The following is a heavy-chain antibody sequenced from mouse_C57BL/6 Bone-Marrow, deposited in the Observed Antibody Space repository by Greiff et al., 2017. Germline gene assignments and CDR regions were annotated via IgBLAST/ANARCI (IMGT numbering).Heavy chain of an antibody. V-gene: IGHV1-64*01. J-gene: IGHJ3*01. CDR3: ARMGHYSNYGFAY. CDR2: IHPNSGST. D-gene: IGHD2-5*01. CDR1: GYTFTSYW. Sequence: QVQLQQPGAELVKPGASVKLSCKASGYTFTSYWMHWVKQRPGQGLEWIGMIHPNSGSTNYNEKFKSKATLTVDKSSSTAYVQLSSLTSEDSAVYYCARMGHYSNYGFAYWGQGTLVTVSA.